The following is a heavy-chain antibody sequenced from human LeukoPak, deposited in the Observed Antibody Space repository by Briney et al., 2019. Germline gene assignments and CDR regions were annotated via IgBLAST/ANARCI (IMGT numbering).Heavy chain of an antibody. J-gene: IGHJ4*02. CDR2: IYYSGST. CDR1: GGSISSYY. Sequence: SETLSLTCTVPGGSISSYYWSWIRQPPGKGLEWIGYIYYSGSTNYNPSLKSRVTISVDTSKNQFSLKLSSVTAADTAVYYCARLGLYGDYPHYWGQGTLVTVSS. CDR3: ARLGLYGDYPHY. V-gene: IGHV4-59*08. D-gene: IGHD4-17*01.